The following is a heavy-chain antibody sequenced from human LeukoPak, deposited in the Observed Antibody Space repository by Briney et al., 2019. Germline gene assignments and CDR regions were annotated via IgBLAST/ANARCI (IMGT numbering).Heavy chain of an antibody. CDR3: ARVYDSSSSWASQDY. CDR2: INPSGGST. J-gene: IGHJ4*02. CDR1: GYTFTSYY. V-gene: IGHV1-46*01. Sequence: ASVKVSCKAPGYTFTSYYMHWVRQAPGHGLEWMGIINPSGGSTSYAQKFQGRVTMTRDTSTSTVYMELSSLRSEDTAVYYCARVYDSSSSWASQDYWGQGTLVTVSS. D-gene: IGHD6-6*01.